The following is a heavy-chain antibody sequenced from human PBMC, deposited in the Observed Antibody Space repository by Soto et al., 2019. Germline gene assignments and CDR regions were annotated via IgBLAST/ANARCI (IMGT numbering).Heavy chain of an antibody. CDR3: TTGPYDILTGPKPSFDY. Sequence: GGSLRLSCASSVFTFINAWMSWVRQAPGKGLEWVGRIKSKTDGGTTDYAAPVKGRFTISRDDSKNTLYLQMNSLKTEDTAVYYCTTGPYDILTGPKPSFDYWGQGTLVTVSS. D-gene: IGHD3-9*01. CDR1: VFTFINAW. J-gene: IGHJ4*02. CDR2: IKSKTDGGTT. V-gene: IGHV3-15*01.